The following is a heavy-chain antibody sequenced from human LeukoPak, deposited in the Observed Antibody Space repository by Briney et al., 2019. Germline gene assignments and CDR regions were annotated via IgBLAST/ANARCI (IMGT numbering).Heavy chain of an antibody. CDR1: GGSFSGYY. D-gene: IGHD5-18*01. Sequence: PSETLSLTCAVYGGSFSGYYWSWIRQAPGKGLEWVSAISGSGGSTYYADSVKGRFTISRDNSKSTLYLQMNSLRAEDTAVYYCAKALSARPVTYVDYWGQGTLVTVSS. CDR2: ISGSGGST. CDR3: AKALSARPVTYVDY. J-gene: IGHJ4*02. V-gene: IGHV3-23*01.